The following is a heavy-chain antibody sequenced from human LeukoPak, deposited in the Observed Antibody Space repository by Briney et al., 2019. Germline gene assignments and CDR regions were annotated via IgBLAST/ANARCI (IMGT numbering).Heavy chain of an antibody. J-gene: IGHJ6*03. CDR1: GYSFTTYW. CDR2: IYPGDSDT. Sequence: KPGESLKISCKGSGYSFTTYWIGWVRQMSGKGLEWMGIIYPGDSDTRYSPSFQGQVTISVDKSISTAYLQWSSLKASDTAMYYCARTPIAVAGTYYYYYMDVWGKGTTVTVSS. V-gene: IGHV5-51*03. CDR3: ARTPIAVAGTYYYYYMDV. D-gene: IGHD6-19*01.